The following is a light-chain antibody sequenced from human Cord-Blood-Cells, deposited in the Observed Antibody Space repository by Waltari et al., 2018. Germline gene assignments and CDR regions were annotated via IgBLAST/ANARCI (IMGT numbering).Light chain of an antibody. J-gene: IGKJ1*01. CDR3: QQYGSSWT. CDR1: QSVSSSY. CDR2: GAS. V-gene: IGKV3-20*01. Sequence: EIVLTQSPVTLSLSPGERATLPCRASQSVSSSYLAWYQQKPGQAPRLLIYGASSRATGIQDRFSGSGSGTDFTLTISRLEPEDFAVYYCQQYGSSWTFGQGTKVEIK.